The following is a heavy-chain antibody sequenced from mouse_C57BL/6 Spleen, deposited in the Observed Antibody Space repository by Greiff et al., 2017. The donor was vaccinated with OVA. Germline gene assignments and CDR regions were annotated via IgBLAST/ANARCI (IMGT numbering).Heavy chain of an antibody. CDR2: IHPNSGST. D-gene: IGHD3-3*01. V-gene: IGHV1-64*01. Sequence: VKLQQPGAELVKPGASVKLSCKASGYTFTSYWMHWVKQRPGQGLEWIGMIHPNSGSTNYNEKFKSKATLTVDKSSSTAYMQLSSLTSEDSAVYYCARDGAGATYYFDYWGQGTTLTVSS. J-gene: IGHJ2*01. CDR3: ARDGAGATYYFDY. CDR1: GYTFTSYW.